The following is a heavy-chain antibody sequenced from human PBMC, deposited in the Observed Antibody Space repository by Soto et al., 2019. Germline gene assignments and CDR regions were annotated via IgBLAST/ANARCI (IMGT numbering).Heavy chain of an antibody. CDR3: ARYGLLGYSYGYNPPVPGYDY. CDR2: IIPIFGTA. CDR1: GGTFSSYA. J-gene: IGHJ4*02. D-gene: IGHD5-18*01. V-gene: IGHV1-69*13. Sequence: SVKVSCKASGGTFSSYAISWVRQAPGQGLEWMGGIIPIFGTANYAQKFQGRVTITADESTSTAYMELSSLRSEDTAVYYCARYGLLGYSYGYNPPVPGYDYWGQGNLVTVSS.